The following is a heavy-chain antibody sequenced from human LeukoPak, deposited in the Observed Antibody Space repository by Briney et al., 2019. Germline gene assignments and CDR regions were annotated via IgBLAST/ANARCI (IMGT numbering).Heavy chain of an antibody. V-gene: IGHV4-4*07. CDR3: ARSAIVATIFGSGWSYFDY. CDR2: IYTSGST. J-gene: IGHJ4*02. D-gene: IGHD5-12*01. CDR1: GGSISSYY. Sequence: SKTLSLTCTVSGGSISSYYWSWIRQPAGKGLEWIGRIYTSGSTNYNPSLKSRVTMSVDTSKNQFSLKLSSVTAADTAVYYCARSAIVATIFGSGWSYFDYWGQGTLVTVSS.